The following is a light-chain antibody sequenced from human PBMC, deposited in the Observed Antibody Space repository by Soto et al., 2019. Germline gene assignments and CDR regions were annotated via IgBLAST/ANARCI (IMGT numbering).Light chain of an antibody. CDR2: WAS. CDR1: RSVLYSSKNKNY. V-gene: IGKV4-1*01. Sequence: DIVMTQSPDSLAVSLGERATINCKSSRSVLYSSKNKNYLAWYQQKPGQPPKLLIYWASTRESGVPDRFSGSGSGTEFTLTISSLQAEDVAVYYCQQYYTTPTWTFGQGTKVEIK. CDR3: QQYYTTPTWT. J-gene: IGKJ1*01.